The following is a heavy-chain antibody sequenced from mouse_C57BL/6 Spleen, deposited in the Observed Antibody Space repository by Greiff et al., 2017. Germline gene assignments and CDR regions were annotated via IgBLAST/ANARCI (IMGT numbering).Heavy chain of an antibody. Sequence: VQLQQSGAELVRPGASVKLSCTASGFNIKDDYMHWVKQRPEQGLEWIGWIDPENGDTEYASKFQGKATITADTSSNTAYLQLSSLTSEDTAVYYCTTSDYVWYCDVWGTGTTVTVSS. J-gene: IGHJ1*03. CDR1: GFNIKDDY. CDR3: TTSDYVWYCDV. V-gene: IGHV14-4*01. D-gene: IGHD2-4*01. CDR2: IDPENGDT.